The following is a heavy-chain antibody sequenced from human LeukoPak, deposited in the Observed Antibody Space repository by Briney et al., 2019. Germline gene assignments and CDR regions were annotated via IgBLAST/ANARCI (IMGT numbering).Heavy chain of an antibody. CDR1: GDSVSSNSAA. V-gene: IGHV6-1*01. CDR2: TYYRSKWYN. CDR3: ARDGGPAAINWFDP. J-gene: IGHJ5*02. Sequence: SQTLSLTCAISGDSVSSNSAAWNWIRQSPPRGLEWLGRTYYRSKWYNDYAVSVKSRITINPDTSKNQFSLQLNSVTPEDTAVYYCARDGGPAAINWFDPWGQGTLVTVSS. D-gene: IGHD2-2*01.